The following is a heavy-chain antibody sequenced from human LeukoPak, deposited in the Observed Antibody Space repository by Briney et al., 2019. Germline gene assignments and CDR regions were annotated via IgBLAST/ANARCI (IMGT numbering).Heavy chain of an antibody. J-gene: IGHJ4*02. CDR1: GFTFSTYG. D-gene: IGHD3-16*01. V-gene: IGHV3-30*18. CDR3: VKERGGSYFDY. CDR2: ISYDGSTK. Sequence: GGSLILSCAASGFTFSTYGMHWVRQAPGKGLEWVAVISYDGSTKYHADSVKGRFTISRDNSKNTLYLQMNSLRAEDTAVYYCVKERGGSYFDYWGQGTLVTASS.